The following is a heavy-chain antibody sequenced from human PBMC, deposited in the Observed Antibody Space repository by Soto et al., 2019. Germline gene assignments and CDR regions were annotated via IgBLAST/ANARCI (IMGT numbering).Heavy chain of an antibody. Sequence: PGGSLRLSCAASGFTFSSYRMSWVRQAPGKGLEWVANIKEDGSEKYYVDSVKGRFTISRDNAKNSLYLQMNSLRAEDTAVYYCASPGWKGGPWAQRTMVTVSS. V-gene: IGHV3-7*01. J-gene: IGHJ3*01. CDR1: GFTFSSYR. CDR2: IKEDGSEK. D-gene: IGHD1-1*01. CDR3: ASPGWKGGP.